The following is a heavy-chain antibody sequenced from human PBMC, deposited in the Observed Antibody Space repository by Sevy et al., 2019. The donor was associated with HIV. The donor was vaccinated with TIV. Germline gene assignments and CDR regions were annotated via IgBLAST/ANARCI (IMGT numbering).Heavy chain of an antibody. CDR2: IWYDGSDK. D-gene: IGHD3-10*01. CDR3: ARDIDGSGSSYYYHYGMDV. CDR1: GFTFSSYG. J-gene: IGHJ6*02. V-gene: IGHV3-33*01. Sequence: GGSLRLSFAASGFTFSSYGMHWVRQGPGKGLEWVALIWYDGSDKYYTDSVKGRFTISRDNSKNTLYLQMNSLRAEDTAVYYCARDIDGSGSSYYYHYGMDVWGQGTTVTVSS.